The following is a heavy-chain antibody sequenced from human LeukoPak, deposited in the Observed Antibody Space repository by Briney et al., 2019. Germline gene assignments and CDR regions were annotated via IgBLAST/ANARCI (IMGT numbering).Heavy chain of an antibody. CDR3: ARDSYSSGWYTHFDY. V-gene: IGHV3-30*03. Sequence: GGSLRLSCAASGFTFSSYGMHWVRQAPGKGLEWVAVISYDGSNKYYADSVKGRFTISRDNSKNTLYLQMNSLRAEDTAVYYCARDSYSSGWYTHFDYWGQGTLVTVSS. J-gene: IGHJ4*02. D-gene: IGHD6-19*01. CDR2: ISYDGSNK. CDR1: GFTFSSYG.